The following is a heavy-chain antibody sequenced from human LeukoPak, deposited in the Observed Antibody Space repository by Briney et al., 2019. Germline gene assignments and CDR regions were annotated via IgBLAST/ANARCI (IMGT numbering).Heavy chain of an antibody. J-gene: IGHJ4*02. V-gene: IGHV3-33*01. CDR3: ASSSAGDSSGYYVY. Sequence: PGGSLRLSCAASGFTFSSYGMHWVRQAPGKGLEWVAVIWYDGSNKYYADSVKGRFTISRDNSKITLYLQMNSLRAEDTAVYYCASSSAGDSSGYYVYWGQGTLVTVSS. CDR2: IWYDGSNK. CDR1: GFTFSSYG. D-gene: IGHD3-22*01.